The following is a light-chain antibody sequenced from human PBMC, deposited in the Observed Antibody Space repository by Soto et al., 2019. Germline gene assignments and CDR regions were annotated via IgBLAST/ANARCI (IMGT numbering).Light chain of an antibody. J-gene: IGLJ3*02. CDR2: RTN. CDR3: VLFCSGEWV. CDR1: TGAVTSDYY. Sequence: QALVTQEPSLTVSPGGTVTLTCALTTGAVTSDYYPNWFQRKPGQALRTLIYRTNNKHSWSPARFSGSRLGGKAALTLSGVQPEGEADYYCVLFCSGEWVFGEGTKLTVL. V-gene: IGLV7-43*01.